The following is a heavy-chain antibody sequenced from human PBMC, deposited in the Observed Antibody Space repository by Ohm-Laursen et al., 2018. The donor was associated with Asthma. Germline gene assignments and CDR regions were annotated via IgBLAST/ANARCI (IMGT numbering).Heavy chain of an antibody. CDR3: ARDRRFDYYGSGSFLWYFDL. CDR2: IGNSGSAI. Sequence: SLRLSCSASGFTFSDYYMSFIRQAPGKGLEWVSYIGNSGSAIYYADSVKGRFTLSRDNAKNSLYLQMNSLRAEDTAVYYCARDRRFDYYGSGSFLWYFDLWGRGTLVTVSS. V-gene: IGHV3-11*01. CDR1: GFTFSDYY. D-gene: IGHD3-10*01. J-gene: IGHJ2*01.